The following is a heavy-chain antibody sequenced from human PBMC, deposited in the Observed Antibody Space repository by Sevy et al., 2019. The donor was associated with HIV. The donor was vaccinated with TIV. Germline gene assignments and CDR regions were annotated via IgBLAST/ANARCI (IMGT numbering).Heavy chain of an antibody. Sequence: GESLKISCRASGFNFGDYPMSWFRQAPGKGLAWVGFIRSKASGGTTQYAASVKGRFTISRDDSESIADLQMNSLKIEDTAVYYCSKGGSGTGWFDPWGQGTLVTVSS. CDR1: GFNFGDYP. D-gene: IGHD3-10*01. V-gene: IGHV3-49*03. J-gene: IGHJ5*02. CDR3: SKGGSGTGWFDP. CDR2: IRSKASGGTT.